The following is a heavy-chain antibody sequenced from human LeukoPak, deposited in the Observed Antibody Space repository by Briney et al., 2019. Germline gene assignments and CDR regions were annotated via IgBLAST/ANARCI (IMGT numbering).Heavy chain of an antibody. V-gene: IGHV3-21*01. Sequence: GGSLRLSCAASGFTFSSFTMNWVRQAPGKGLEWVSFISSSSNSIYYADSVKGRFTISRDNAKNSLYLQMNSLRAEDTAVYYCAELGITMIGGVWGKGTTVTISS. J-gene: IGHJ6*04. CDR3: AELGITMIGGV. D-gene: IGHD3-10*02. CDR2: ISSSSNSI. CDR1: GFTFSSFT.